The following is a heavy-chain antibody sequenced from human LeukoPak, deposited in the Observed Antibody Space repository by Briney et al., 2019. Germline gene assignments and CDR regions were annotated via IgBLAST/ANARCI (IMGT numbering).Heavy chain of an antibody. Sequence: SETLSLTCTVSGGSISSYYWSWIRQPAGKGLEWIGRIYITGSTNYNPSLKSRVTISVDTSKNQFSLKLSSVTAADTDVYYCARTRGAGRYCSGGSCYSGGEYYFDYWGQGTLVTVSS. CDR3: ARTRGAGRYCSGGSCYSGGEYYFDY. CDR2: IYITGST. D-gene: IGHD2-15*01. J-gene: IGHJ4*02. CDR1: GGSISSYY. V-gene: IGHV4-4*07.